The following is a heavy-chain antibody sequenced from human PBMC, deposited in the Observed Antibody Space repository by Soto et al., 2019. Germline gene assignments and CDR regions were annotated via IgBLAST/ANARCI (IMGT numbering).Heavy chain of an antibody. J-gene: IGHJ4*02. CDR2: ISYSGST. Sequence: SETLSLTFTVSGGSISSDIYYWGWIRQSPEKVLEWIASISYSGSTYYNPTLKSRLIISVDTSKSQFSLKLSSVTAADTSVYYCLRFWPPPCSAALTDYTAAFDYWGQGTLVTVLL. V-gene: IGHV4-39*01. CDR1: GGSISSDIYY. CDR3: LRFWPPPCSAALTDYTAAFDY. D-gene: IGHD3-9*01.